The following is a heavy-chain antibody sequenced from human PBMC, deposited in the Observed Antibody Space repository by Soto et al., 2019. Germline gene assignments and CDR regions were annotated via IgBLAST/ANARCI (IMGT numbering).Heavy chain of an antibody. J-gene: IGHJ4*02. D-gene: IGHD2-15*01. CDR2: INPSCGST. CDR1: GYTFTSHY. Sequence: GASVNVSCKASGYTFTSHYIHWVRQAPGQGLEWMGIINPSCGSTSYAQKFQGRVTMTRDTSTSTVYMELSSLRSEDTAVYYCATVAERTRSGGSWPCERWGQGTMVIVSA. V-gene: IGHV1-46*01. CDR3: ATVAERTRSGGSWPCER.